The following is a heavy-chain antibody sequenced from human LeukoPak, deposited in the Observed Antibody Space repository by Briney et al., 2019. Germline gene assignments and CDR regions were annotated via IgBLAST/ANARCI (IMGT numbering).Heavy chain of an antibody. D-gene: IGHD4-17*01. J-gene: IGHJ5*02. CDR3: ARQDYVTSYFDP. V-gene: IGHV1-8*01. CDR2: MNPNSGNT. Sequence: ASVKVSCKASGYTFTSYDINWVRQATGQGLEWMGWMNPNSGNTGYAQKFQGRVTMTRNTSISTAYMELSSLRSEDTALYFCARQDYVTSYFDPWGQGTLVSVSS. CDR1: GYTFTSYD.